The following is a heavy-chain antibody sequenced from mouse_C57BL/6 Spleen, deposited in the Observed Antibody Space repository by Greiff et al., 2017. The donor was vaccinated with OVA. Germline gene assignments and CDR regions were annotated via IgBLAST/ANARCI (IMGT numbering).Heavy chain of an antibody. J-gene: IGHJ4*01. CDR3: ARDANGDGGAMDY. CDR1: GFTFSDFY. V-gene: IGHV7-1*01. Sequence: EVMLVESGGGLVQSGRSLRLSCATSGFTFSDFYMEWVRQAPGKGLEWIAASRNKANDYTTEYSASVKGRFIVSRDTSQSILYLQMNALRAEDTAIYYGARDANGDGGAMDYWGQGTSVTVSS. D-gene: IGHD4-1*01. CDR2: SRNKANDYTT.